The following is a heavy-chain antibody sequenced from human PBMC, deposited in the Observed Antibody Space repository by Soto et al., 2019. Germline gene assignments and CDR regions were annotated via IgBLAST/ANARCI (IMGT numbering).Heavy chain of an antibody. V-gene: IGHV1-46*01. CDR2: INPSGGST. CDR3: ARDDRAGYSSSWYFMAFDY. J-gene: IGHJ4*02. D-gene: IGHD6-13*01. Sequence: ASVKVSCKASGYTFTSYYMHWVRQAPGQGLEWMGIINPSGGSTSYAQKFQGRVTMTRDTSTSTVYMELSSLRSEDTAVYYCARDDRAGYSSSWYFMAFDYWGQGTLVTVSS. CDR1: GYTFTSYY.